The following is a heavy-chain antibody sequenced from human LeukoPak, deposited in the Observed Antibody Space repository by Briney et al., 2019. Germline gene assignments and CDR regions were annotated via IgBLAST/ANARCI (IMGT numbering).Heavy chain of an antibody. D-gene: IGHD2-15*01. CDR3: ARVHRYCSGGSCYKTFDY. CDR1: GYTFTSYY. Sequence: GASVNVSCKASGYTFTSYYMHWVRQAPGQGLEWMGIINPSGGSTSYAQKFQGRVTMTRDTSTSTVYMELSSLRSEDTAVYYCARVHRYCSGGSCYKTFDYWGQGTLVTVSS. CDR2: INPSGGST. V-gene: IGHV1-46*01. J-gene: IGHJ4*02.